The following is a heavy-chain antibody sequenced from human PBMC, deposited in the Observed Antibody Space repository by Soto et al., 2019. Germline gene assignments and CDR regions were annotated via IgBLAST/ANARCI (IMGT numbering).Heavy chain of an antibody. D-gene: IGHD2-2*01. CDR1: GVSISGGGYY. J-gene: IGHJ4*02. CDR2: IYYSGST. Sequence: QVQLQESGPGQVKPSQTLSLTCTVSGVSISGGGYYWSWIRQHPGKALEWIGYIYYSGSTYYNPSLKSRVTKSVDTAGNQFSLQLSSVTAADTAVYYCASYSLAVVGDFDHWGQGILVTVSS. CDR3: ASYSLAVVGDFDH. V-gene: IGHV4-31*03.